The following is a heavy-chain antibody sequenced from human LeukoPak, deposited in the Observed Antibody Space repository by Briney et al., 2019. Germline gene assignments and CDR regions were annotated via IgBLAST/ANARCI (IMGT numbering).Heavy chain of an antibody. J-gene: IGHJ5*02. CDR1: GGSISSYY. Sequence: PSETLSLTCTVSGGSISSYYWSCIRQPPGKGLEWIGYIYYSGSTNYNPSLKSRVTISVDTSKNQFSLKLSSVTAADTAVYYCARVDVLTIFGVGIPSWFDPWGQGTLVTVSS. V-gene: IGHV4-59*01. CDR2: IYYSGST. D-gene: IGHD3-3*01. CDR3: ARVDVLTIFGVGIPSWFDP.